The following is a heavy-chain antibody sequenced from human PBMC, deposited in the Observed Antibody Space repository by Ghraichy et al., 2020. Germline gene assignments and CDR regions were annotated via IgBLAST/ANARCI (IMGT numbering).Heavy chain of an antibody. D-gene: IGHD6-13*01. V-gene: IGHV3-7*01. J-gene: IGHJ4*02. CDR3: TRGGYTSSYFWVF. CDR2: MNQDGSEK. Sequence: SCAASGFPFSDYWMTWVRQAPGKGLEWVATMNQDGSEKHYVDSVKGRFTISRDNAKNSLSLQMNSLRAEDTAVYFCTRGGYTSSYFWVFWGQGTLLIVSS. CDR1: GFPFSDYW.